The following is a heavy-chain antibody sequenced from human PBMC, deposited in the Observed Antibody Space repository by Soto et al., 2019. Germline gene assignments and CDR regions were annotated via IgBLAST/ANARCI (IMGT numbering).Heavy chain of an antibody. D-gene: IGHD6-19*01. J-gene: IGHJ4*02. Sequence: PSETLSLTCTVSGGSISSGDYYWSWIRQPPGKGLEWIGYIYYSGSTCYNPSLKSRVTISVDTSKNQFSLKLSSVTAADTAVYYCARGIVAGYFDYWGQGTLVTVSS. CDR1: GGSISSGDYY. CDR3: ARGIVAGYFDY. V-gene: IGHV4-30-4*01. CDR2: IYYSGST.